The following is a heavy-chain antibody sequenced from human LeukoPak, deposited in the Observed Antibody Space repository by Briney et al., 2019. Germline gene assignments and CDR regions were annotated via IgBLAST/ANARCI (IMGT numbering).Heavy chain of an antibody. CDR1: GGSISSSSYY. CDR3: ARHRITAVFDY. V-gene: IGHV4-39*01. CDR2: IYYSGST. J-gene: IGHJ4*02. Sequence: PSETLSLTCTVSGGSISSSSYYWGWIRQPPGKGLEWIGSIYYSGSTYYNPSLKSRVTISVDTSKNQFSLKLSSVTAADTAVYYCARHRITAVFDYWGQGTLVTVSS.